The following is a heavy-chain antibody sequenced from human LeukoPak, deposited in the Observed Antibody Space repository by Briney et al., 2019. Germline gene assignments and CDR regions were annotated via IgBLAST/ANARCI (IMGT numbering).Heavy chain of an antibody. CDR2: IWYDGSNE. CDR3: ARGGYSGYDWVDY. J-gene: IGHJ4*02. CDR1: GFTFNSFD. V-gene: IGHV3-33*01. Sequence: GGSLRLSCAASGFTFNSFDMHWVRQAPGKGLEWVAVIWYDGSNEYYADSVKGRFTISRDNSRNTLYLQMNSLRAEDTAVYYCARGGYSGYDWVDYWGQGTLVTVSS. D-gene: IGHD5-12*01.